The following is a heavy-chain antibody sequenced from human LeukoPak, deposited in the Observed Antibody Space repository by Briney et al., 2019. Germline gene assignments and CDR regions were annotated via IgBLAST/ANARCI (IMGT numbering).Heavy chain of an antibody. CDR1: GGSFSGYY. J-gene: IGHJ4*02. CDR3: ASSYGDSLYYFDY. CDR2: INHRGST. Sequence: PSETLSLTCAVYGGSFSGYYWSWIRQPPGKGLEWIGEINHRGSTNYNPSLKSRVTISVDTSKNQFSLKLSSVTAADTAVYYCASSYGDSLYYFDYWGQGTLVTVSS. D-gene: IGHD4-17*01. V-gene: IGHV4-34*01.